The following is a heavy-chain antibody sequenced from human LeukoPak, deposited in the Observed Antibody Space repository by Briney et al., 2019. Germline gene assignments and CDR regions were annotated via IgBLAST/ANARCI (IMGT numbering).Heavy chain of an antibody. J-gene: IGHJ3*02. D-gene: IGHD1-26*01. V-gene: IGHV4-34*01. CDR2: IDHTGNS. CDR3: ARASQRETYFNAFDI. Sequence: SETLSLTCAVYVGTFSGHYWSWIRQPPGKWLEWIGEIDHTGNSNYKSSLKSRVTISVDTSKNQFSLSLNSVTAADTAVYYCARASQRETYFNAFDIWGQGTMVTVSS. CDR1: VGTFSGHY.